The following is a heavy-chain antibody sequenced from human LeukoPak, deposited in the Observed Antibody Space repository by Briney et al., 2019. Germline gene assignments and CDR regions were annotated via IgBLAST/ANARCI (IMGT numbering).Heavy chain of an antibody. CDR3: ARDRGHYGSGRGTVGWFDP. CDR1: GGSISSYY. Sequence: SETLSLTCTVSGGSISSYYWSWIRQPPGKGLEWIGSIYYGGTTYYNPSLKSRVTISVDTSKNQFSLKLTSVTAADTAVYYCARDRGHYGSGRGTVGWFDPWGQGTLVTVSS. V-gene: IGHV4-59*12. D-gene: IGHD3-10*01. CDR2: IYYGGTT. J-gene: IGHJ5*02.